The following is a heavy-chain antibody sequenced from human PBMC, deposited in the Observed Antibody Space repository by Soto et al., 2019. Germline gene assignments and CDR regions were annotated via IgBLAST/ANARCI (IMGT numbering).Heavy chain of an antibody. J-gene: IGHJ4*02. D-gene: IGHD6-13*01. V-gene: IGHV4-39*01. CDR1: GGSISSSSYY. CDR2: IYYSGST. CDR3: ARRRYSSSWYHDY. Sequence: SETLSLTCTVSGGSISSSSYYWGWIRQPPGKGLEWIGSIYYSGSTYYNPSLKSRVTISVDTSKNQFSLKLSSVTAADTAVYYCARRRYSSSWYHDYWGQGTLVTVSS.